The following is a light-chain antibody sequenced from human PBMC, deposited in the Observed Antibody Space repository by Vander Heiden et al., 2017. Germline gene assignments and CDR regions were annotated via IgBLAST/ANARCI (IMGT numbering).Light chain of an antibody. Sequence: QSVLTQTPSPSGTPAQRVTIPCSGSSSNIGSNYVYWYQHFPGTAPKLLIYRNNQRPSGVPDRFSGSKSGTSASLAISGLRSEDEADYYCATWDGSLSGVVFGGGTKLTVL. CDR2: RNN. V-gene: IGLV1-47*01. J-gene: IGLJ2*01. CDR1: SSNIGSNY. CDR3: ATWDGSLSGVV.